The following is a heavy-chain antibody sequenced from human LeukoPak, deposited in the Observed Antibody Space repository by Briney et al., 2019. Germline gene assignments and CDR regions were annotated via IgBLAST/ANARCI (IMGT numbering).Heavy chain of an antibody. Sequence: GGSLRLSCAASGFIFSTFSMNWVRQAPGKGLEWVSYISSTSSTIYYADSVKGRFTISRDNAKNSLYLQMNSLRAEDTAVYYCARVWVDTGMVRRGFDPWGQGTLVTVSP. CDR1: GFIFSTFS. D-gene: IGHD5-18*01. CDR2: ISSTSSTI. V-gene: IGHV3-48*01. J-gene: IGHJ5*02. CDR3: ARVWVDTGMVRRGFDP.